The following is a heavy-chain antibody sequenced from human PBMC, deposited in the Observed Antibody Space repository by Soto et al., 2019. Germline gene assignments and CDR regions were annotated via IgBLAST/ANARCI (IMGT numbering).Heavy chain of an antibody. D-gene: IGHD3-10*01. CDR3: ARDLGITMVRGVIYYGMDV. J-gene: IGHJ6*02. CDR2: IYYSGST. V-gene: IGHV4-59*01. CDR1: GGSISSYY. Sequence: SETLSLTCTVSGGSISSYYWSCIRQPPGKGLEWIGYIYYSGSTNYNPSLKSRVTISVDTSKNQFSLKLSSVTAADTAVYYCARDLGITMVRGVIYYGMDVWGQGTTVTVSS.